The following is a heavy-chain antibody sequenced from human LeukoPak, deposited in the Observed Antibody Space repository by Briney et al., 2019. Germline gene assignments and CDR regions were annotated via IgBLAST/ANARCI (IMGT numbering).Heavy chain of an antibody. CDR1: GFSLSGYW. Sequence: GGSLRLSCVASGFSLSGYWMYWVRQAPGKGLMYISRNNGDGSTTNYADVVKGRFTMSRDNIKNTLYLQMNSLRVEDTAVYYCARDPRNVGLAPWGQGTLVTVSS. V-gene: IGHV3-74*01. J-gene: IGHJ5*02. CDR3: ARDPRNVGLAP. CDR2: NNGDGSTT. D-gene: IGHD2-15*01.